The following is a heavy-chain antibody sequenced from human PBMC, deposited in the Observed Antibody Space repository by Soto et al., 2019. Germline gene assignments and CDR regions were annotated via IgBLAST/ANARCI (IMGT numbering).Heavy chain of an antibody. J-gene: IGHJ4*02. CDR3: ARDIGFDYVN. Sequence: PVGSLRLSCAVSGFHVRSYWMSWVRQAPGKGLEWVASIKEDGSEIYYLQSVRGRFAISRDSAGNALQLAMNYLSAEDTATYFCARDIGFDYVNWGQGTLVTVSS. V-gene: IGHV3-7*01. CDR2: IKEDGSEI. CDR1: GFHVRSYW. D-gene: IGHD3-16*01.